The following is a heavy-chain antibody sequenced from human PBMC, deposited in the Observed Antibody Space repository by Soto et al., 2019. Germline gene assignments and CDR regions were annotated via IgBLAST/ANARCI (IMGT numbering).Heavy chain of an antibody. Sequence: GGSLRLSCAASGFTFSSYAMSWVRQAPGKGLEWVSAISGSGGSTYYADSVKGRFTISRDNSKNTLYLQMNSLRAEDTAVYYCAGARLPEVAFDYWGQGTLVTVSS. CDR2: ISGSGGST. D-gene: IGHD6-25*01. CDR3: AGARLPEVAFDY. J-gene: IGHJ4*02. V-gene: IGHV3-23*01. CDR1: GFTFSSYA.